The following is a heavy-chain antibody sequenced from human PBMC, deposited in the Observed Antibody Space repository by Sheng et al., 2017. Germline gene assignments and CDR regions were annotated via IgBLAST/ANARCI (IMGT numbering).Heavy chain of an antibody. CDR1: GVSMSSSAYY. Sequence: QLHLQESGPGLVKPSETLSLTCSVSGVSMSSSAYYWGWIRQAPGKGLEWIGSIYSSGRTFYNPSVKSRVSMSLNISARQFSLTLTSVTAADTAFYFCARVLEFGDYIDYWGQGTRVAVSS. CDR2: IYSSGRT. D-gene: IGHD3-3*01. V-gene: IGHV4-39*07. J-gene: IGHJ4*02. CDR3: ARVLEFGDYIDY.